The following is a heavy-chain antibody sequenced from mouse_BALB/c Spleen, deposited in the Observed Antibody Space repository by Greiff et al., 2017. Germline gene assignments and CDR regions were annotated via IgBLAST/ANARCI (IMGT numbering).Heavy chain of an antibody. V-gene: IGHV5-6-3*01. CDR3: AIYYGYLYYFDY. CDR2: INSNGGST. J-gene: IGHJ2*01. CDR1: GFTFSSYG. D-gene: IGHD2-2*01. Sequence: EVQRVESGGGLVQPGGSLKLSCAASGFTFSSYGMSWVRQTPDKRLELVATINSNGGSTYYPDSVKGRFTISRDNAKNTLYLQMSSLKSEDTAMYYCAIYYGYLYYFDYWGQGTTLTVSS.